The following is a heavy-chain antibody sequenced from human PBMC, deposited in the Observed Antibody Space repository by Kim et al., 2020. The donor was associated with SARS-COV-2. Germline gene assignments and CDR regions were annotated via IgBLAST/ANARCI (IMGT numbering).Heavy chain of an antibody. CDR1: GYTFTGYY. V-gene: IGHV1-2*06. J-gene: IGHJ5*02. D-gene: IGHD6-6*01. Sequence: ASVKVSCKASGYTFTGYYMHWVRQAPGQGLEWMGRINPNSGGTNYAQKFQGRVTMTRDTSISTAYMELSRLRSDDTAVYYCARDKSISIAARHWFDPWGQGTLVTVSS. CDR2: INPNSGGT. CDR3: ARDKSISIAARHWFDP.